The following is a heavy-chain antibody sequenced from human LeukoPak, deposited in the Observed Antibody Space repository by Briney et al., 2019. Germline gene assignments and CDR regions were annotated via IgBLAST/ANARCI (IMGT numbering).Heavy chain of an antibody. Sequence: PETPSLTCYVSCDPLSDYYWSWLRQPPGKGPECIGYISYRGSTKYSPSLKRRVTIPLDPPRNQFSLKGASVPAAGTARYYCARDTGSSWYPEYFHHWGQGTLVTVSS. V-gene: IGHV4-59*01. D-gene: IGHD6-13*01. CDR1: CDPLSDYY. CDR2: ISYRGST. J-gene: IGHJ1*01. CDR3: ARDTGSSWYPEYFHH.